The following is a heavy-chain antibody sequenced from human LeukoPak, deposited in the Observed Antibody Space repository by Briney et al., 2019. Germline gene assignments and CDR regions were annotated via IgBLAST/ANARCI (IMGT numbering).Heavy chain of an antibody. CDR3: AKDHRVVVPAAPLGYCSGGSCYSGFDY. CDR1: GFAFSSSA. CDR2: ISYNGGTT. J-gene: IGHJ4*02. V-gene: IGHV3-64*02. D-gene: IGHD2-15*01. Sequence: GGSLRLSCAASGFAFSSSAMHWVRQAPGKGLESVSAISYNGGTTYYADSVKGRFTISRDNSKNTLYLQMGSLRAEDTAVYYCAKDHRVVVPAAPLGYCSGGSCYSGFDYWGQGTLVTVSS.